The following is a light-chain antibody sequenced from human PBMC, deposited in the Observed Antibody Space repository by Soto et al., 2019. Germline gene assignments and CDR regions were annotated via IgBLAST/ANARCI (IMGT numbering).Light chain of an antibody. CDR2: DAS. J-gene: IGKJ2*01. V-gene: IGKV3-20*01. CDR1: QSVSSSY. Sequence: ETVLTQSPGTLSLSPGEGATLSCRASQSVSSSYLAWYQQKPGQAPRLLIYDASSRATGIPDRFSGSGSGTDFTLTISRLEPEDFAVYYCQRYGSLPYTFGQGTKLEIK. CDR3: QRYGSLPYT.